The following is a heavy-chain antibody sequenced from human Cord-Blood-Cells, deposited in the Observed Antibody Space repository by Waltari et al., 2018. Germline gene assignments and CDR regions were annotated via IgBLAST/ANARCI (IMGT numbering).Heavy chain of an antibody. D-gene: IGHD3-3*01. CDR2: INAGNGNT. Sequence: QVQLVQSGAEVKKPGASVKVSCKASGYTFTSYAMHWVRQAPGQRLEWMGWINAGNGNTKYSQKFQGRVTITRDTSASTAYMELSSLRSEDTAVYYCARAMPRAGYYDFWSGADYWGQGTLVTVSS. J-gene: IGHJ4*02. CDR3: ARAMPRAGYYDFWSGADY. CDR1: GYTFTSYA. V-gene: IGHV1-3*01.